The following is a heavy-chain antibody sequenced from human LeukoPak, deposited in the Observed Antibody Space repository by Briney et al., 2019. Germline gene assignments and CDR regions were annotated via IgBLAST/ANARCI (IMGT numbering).Heavy chain of an antibody. Sequence: GGSLRLSCAASGFTFSSYAMSWVRQAPGKGLEWVSAISGSGGSTYYADSVKGRFTISRDNSKNTLYLQMNNLRAEDTAVYYCAKPPFYVWGSYRWDFDYWGQGTLVTVSS. CDR2: ISGSGGST. J-gene: IGHJ4*02. D-gene: IGHD3-16*02. V-gene: IGHV3-23*01. CDR3: AKPPFYVWGSYRWDFDY. CDR1: GFTFSSYA.